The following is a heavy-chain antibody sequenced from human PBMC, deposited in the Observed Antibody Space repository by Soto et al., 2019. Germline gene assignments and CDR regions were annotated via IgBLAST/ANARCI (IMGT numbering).Heavy chain of an antibody. CDR2: IYYSGST. Sequence: SETLSLTCTVSGGSISSSSYYWGWIRQPPGKGLEWIGSIYYSGSTYYNPSLKSRVTISVDTSKNQFSLKLSSVTAADTAVYYCSRITMVRGVIITYGMDVWGQGTTVTVS. V-gene: IGHV4-39*01. CDR1: GGSISSSSYY. J-gene: IGHJ6*02. CDR3: SRITMVRGVIITYGMDV. D-gene: IGHD3-10*01.